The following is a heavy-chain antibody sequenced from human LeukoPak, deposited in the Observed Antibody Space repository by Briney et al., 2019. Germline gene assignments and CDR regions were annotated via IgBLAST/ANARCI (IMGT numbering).Heavy chain of an antibody. CDR2: IIPIFGTA. CDR3: ASVNDSSGYYYGY. J-gene: IGHJ4*02. V-gene: IGHV1-69*05. D-gene: IGHD3-22*01. CDR1: GGTFSSYA. Sequence: VASVKVSCKASGGTFSSYAISWVRQVPGQRLEWMGGIIPIFGTANYAQKFQGRVTITTDESTSTAYMELSSLRSEDTAVYYCASVNDSSGYYYGYWGQGTLVTVSS.